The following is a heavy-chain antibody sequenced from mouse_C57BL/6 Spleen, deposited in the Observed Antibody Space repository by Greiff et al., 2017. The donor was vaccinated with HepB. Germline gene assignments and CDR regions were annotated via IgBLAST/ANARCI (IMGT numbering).Heavy chain of an antibody. D-gene: IGHD2-4*01. J-gene: IGHJ4*01. V-gene: IGHV2-5*01. CDR1: GFSLTSYG. CDR3: AKGDDYDGYYYAMDY. CDR2: IWRGGST. Sequence: QVQLKESGPGLVQPSQSLSITCPVSGFSLTSYGVHWVRQSPGKGLEWLGVIWRGGSTDYNAAFMSRLSITKDNSKSQVFFKMNSLQADDTAIYYCAKGDDYDGYYYAMDYWGQGTSVTVSS.